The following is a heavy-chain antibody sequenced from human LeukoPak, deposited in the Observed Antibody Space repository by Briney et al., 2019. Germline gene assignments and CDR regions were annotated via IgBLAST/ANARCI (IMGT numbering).Heavy chain of an antibody. CDR3: ARVSPSGSYYGRYDY. D-gene: IGHD1-26*01. V-gene: IGHV1-46*01. CDR2: INPSGGST. Sequence: GASVKVSCEASGYTFTSYYMHWVRQAPGQGLEWMGIINPSGGSTSYAQKFQGRVTMTRDTSTSTVYMELSSLRSEDTAVYYCARVSPSGSYYGRYDYWGQGTLVTVSS. CDR1: GYTFTSYY. J-gene: IGHJ4*02.